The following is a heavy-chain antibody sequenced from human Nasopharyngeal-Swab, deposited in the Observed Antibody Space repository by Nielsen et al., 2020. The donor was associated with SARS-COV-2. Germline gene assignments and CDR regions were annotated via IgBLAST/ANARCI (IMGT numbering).Heavy chain of an antibody. CDR2: IDPSDSFT. Sequence: GASLKISCKGSGYSFTSSWISWVRQMPGKGLEWMGMIDPSDSFTEYSPSFQGHVTISADKSINTAYLQWSSLRASDTAMYYCARLSRWYSCNHYYMDVWGKGTMVTVSS. CDR1: GYSFTSSW. D-gene: IGHD2-15*01. CDR3: ARLSRWYSCNHYYMDV. J-gene: IGHJ6*03. V-gene: IGHV5-10-1*01.